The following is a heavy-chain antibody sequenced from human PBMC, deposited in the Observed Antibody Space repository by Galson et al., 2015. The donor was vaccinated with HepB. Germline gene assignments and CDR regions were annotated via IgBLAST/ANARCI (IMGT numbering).Heavy chain of an antibody. D-gene: IGHD3-22*01. CDR2: ISYAGTDE. CDR3: VKGFYYYDTNGEFDY. Sequence: SLRLSCAASGFTFSNYAMHWVRQAPGKGLEWVALISYAGTDEYYADSVKGRFTISRDNSENTLYLQLRSLRPEDTAVYYCVKGFYYYDTNGEFDYWGRGTLVTVSS. CDR1: GFTFSNYA. V-gene: IGHV3-30*18. J-gene: IGHJ4*02.